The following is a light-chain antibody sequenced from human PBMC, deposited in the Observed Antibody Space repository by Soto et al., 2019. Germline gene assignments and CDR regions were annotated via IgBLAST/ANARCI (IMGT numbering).Light chain of an antibody. Sequence: QSALTQPPSASGSPGQSVAISCTGTSRDVGGYNYVSWYQQHPGKAPKLMIYEVNKRPSGVPDRFSGSKSGNTASLTGSGLQAEDEADYYCSSYAGNSNVFGTGTKLTFI. CDR1: SRDVGGYNY. J-gene: IGLJ1*01. CDR3: SSYAGNSNV. CDR2: EVN. V-gene: IGLV2-8*01.